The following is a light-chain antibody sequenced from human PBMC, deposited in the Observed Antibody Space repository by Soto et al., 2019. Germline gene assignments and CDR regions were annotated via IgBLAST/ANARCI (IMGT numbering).Light chain of an antibody. CDR3: QQYNSST. V-gene: IGKV1-5*03. CDR2: KAS. CDR1: QSISSW. J-gene: IGKJ1*01. Sequence: DIQMTQSPSTLSASVGDRVTITCRASQSISSWLAWYQQKPGKAPKLLIYKASSLESGVPSRFSGRGSGTEFPRTISILQADDCATYYCQQYNSSTFGQGTKVEIK.